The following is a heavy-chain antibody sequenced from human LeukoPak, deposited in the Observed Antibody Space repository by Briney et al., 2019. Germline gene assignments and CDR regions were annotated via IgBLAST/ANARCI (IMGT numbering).Heavy chain of an antibody. D-gene: IGHD5-18*01. J-gene: IGHJ4*02. CDR1: GFTFSSYS. V-gene: IGHV3-21*01. Sequence: GGTLRLSCAASGFTFSSYSMNWVRQAPGKGLEWVSSISSSSSYIYYADSVKGRFTISRDNAKNSLYLQMNSLRAEDTAVYYCASVDTAMVVDWGQGTLVTVSS. CDR3: ASVDTAMVVD. CDR2: ISSSSSYI.